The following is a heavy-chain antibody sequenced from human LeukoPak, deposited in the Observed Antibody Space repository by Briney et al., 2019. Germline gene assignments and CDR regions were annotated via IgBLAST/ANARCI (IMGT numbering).Heavy chain of an antibody. J-gene: IGHJ4*02. D-gene: IGHD3-10*01. CDR3: ARDLLILGESHDY. CDR1: GYTSTGYY. CDR2: INPNSGGT. Sequence: ASVKVPCKASGYTSTGYYMHWVRQAPGQGLEWMGWINPNSGGTNYAQKFQGRVTMTRDTSISPAYMELGRLRSDDTAVYYCARDLLILGESHDYWGQGTLVTVSS. V-gene: IGHV1-2*02.